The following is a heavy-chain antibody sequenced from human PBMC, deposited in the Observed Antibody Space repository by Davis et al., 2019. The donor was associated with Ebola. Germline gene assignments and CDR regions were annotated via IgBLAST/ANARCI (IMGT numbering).Heavy chain of an antibody. J-gene: IGHJ6*02. Sequence: GESLKISCAASGFTFSGSAMHWVRQASGKGLEWVGRIRSKANSYATAYAASVKGRFTISRDNSKNTLYLQMNSLRAEDTAVYYCARDLTTVTTPTQLLYYYYGMDVWGQGTTVTVSS. D-gene: IGHD4-17*01. CDR2: IRSKANSYAT. CDR3: ARDLTTVTTPTQLLYYYYGMDV. V-gene: IGHV3-73*01. CDR1: GFTFSGSA.